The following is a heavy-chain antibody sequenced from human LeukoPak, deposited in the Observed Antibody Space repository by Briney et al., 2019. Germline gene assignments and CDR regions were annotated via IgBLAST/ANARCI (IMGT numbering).Heavy chain of an antibody. V-gene: IGHV4-61*02. CDR1: GGSISSGSYY. CDR3: ARARGAFWSGPMDV. Sequence: SETLSLTCTVSGGSISSGSYYWSWIRQPAGKGLEWIGRIYTSGSTNYNPSLKSRVTISVDTSKNQFSLKLSSVTAADTAVYYCARARGAFWSGPMDVWGKGTTVTVSS. J-gene: IGHJ6*03. CDR2: IYTSGST. D-gene: IGHD3-3*01.